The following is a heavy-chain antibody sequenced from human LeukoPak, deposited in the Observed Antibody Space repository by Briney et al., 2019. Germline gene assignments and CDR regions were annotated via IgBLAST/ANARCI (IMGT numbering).Heavy chain of an antibody. CDR2: ISSSRSYI. Sequence: PGGSLRLSCAASGFTFSSYSMNWVRQAPGKGLEWVSSISSSRSYIYYADSVKGRFTISRDNAKNSLYLKMNSLRAEDTAVYYCARGPVNYDFWSGARPWGQGTLVTVSS. J-gene: IGHJ5*02. D-gene: IGHD3-3*01. CDR1: GFTFSSYS. CDR3: ARGPVNYDFWSGARP. V-gene: IGHV3-21*01.